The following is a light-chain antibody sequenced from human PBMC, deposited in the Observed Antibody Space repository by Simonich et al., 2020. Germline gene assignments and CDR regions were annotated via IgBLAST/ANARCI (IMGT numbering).Light chain of an antibody. CDR3: CSYEGSYTWV. CDR2: DVS. V-gene: IGLV2-11*01. Sequence: QSALTQPASVSGSPGQSITISCTGTSSDVGGYNYVSWYQQHPGKAPKLMIYDVSKRPSGVPDRFSGSKSGNTASLTISGLQAEDEADYYCCSYEGSYTWVFGGGTKLTVL. J-gene: IGLJ3*02. CDR1: SSDVGGYNY.